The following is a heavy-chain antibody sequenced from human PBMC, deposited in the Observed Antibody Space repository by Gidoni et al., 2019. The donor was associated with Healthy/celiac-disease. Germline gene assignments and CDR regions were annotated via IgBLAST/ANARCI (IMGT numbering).Heavy chain of an antibody. D-gene: IGHD7-27*01. CDR1: GGSISSSSDY. CDR3: ASWGSEGWVKRFFDY. V-gene: IGHV4-39*01. Sequence: QLQLQESGPGLVKPSETLSLTCTVSGGSISSSSDYWGWLRQPPGKGLEWIGSIYYSGSTYYNPSLKSRVTISVDTSKNQFSLKLSAVTAADTAVYYCASWGSEGWVKRFFDYWGQGTLVTVSS. J-gene: IGHJ4*02. CDR2: IYYSGST.